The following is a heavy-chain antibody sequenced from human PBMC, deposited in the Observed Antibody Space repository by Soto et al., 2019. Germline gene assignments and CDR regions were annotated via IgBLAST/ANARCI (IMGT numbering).Heavy chain of an antibody. V-gene: IGHV1-18*01. J-gene: IGHJ4*02. Sequence: ASVKVSCKASGYTFTSYGISWVRQAPGQGLEWMGWISAYNGNTNYAQKLQGRVTMTTDTSTSTAYMELRSLRSDDTAVYYCARGPINYYDSSGYDRSGSYSDYWGQGTLVTVSS. CDR1: GYTFTSYG. CDR3: ARGPINYYDSSGYDRSGSYSDY. CDR2: ISAYNGNT. D-gene: IGHD3-22*01.